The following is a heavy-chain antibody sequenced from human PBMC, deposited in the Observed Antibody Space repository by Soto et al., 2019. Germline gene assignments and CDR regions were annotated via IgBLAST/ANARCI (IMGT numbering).Heavy chain of an antibody. J-gene: IGHJ4*02. V-gene: IGHV3-15*07. CDR2: IKSRVDGGTT. Sequence: PGGSLRLSCAASGFTLSDAWLNWVRQAPGKGLEWVGCIKSRVDGGTTDFAAPVRGRFAISRDESQNMVYLEINSLKIEDTSVYFCSTYDYIWGNYRYRWAYWGQGALVTV. D-gene: IGHD3-16*02. CDR3: STYDYIWGNYRYRWAY. CDR1: GFTLSDAW.